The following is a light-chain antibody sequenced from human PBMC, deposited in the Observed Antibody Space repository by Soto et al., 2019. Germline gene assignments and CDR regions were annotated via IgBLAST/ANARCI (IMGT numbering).Light chain of an antibody. CDR1: QSVNSW. CDR3: QLYNSFPWP. J-gene: IGKJ1*01. V-gene: IGKV1-5*03. CDR2: KAS. Sequence: DIQMTQSPSTLSASVGDRVTLTCRASQSVNSWLAWYQQKPGKAPKILIYKASSLESGVPSRFSGSGFGTEFTITISSLRPDDSATYYCQLYNSFPWPFGQGAKVDIK.